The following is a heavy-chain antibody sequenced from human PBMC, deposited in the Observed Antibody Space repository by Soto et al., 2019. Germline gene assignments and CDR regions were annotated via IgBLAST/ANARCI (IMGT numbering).Heavy chain of an antibody. Sequence: SETLSLTCTVSGGSVSSGSYYWSWIRQPPGKGLEWIGYIYYSGSTNYNPSLKSRVTISVDTSKNQFSLKLSSVTAADTAVYYCARDMWAAGLENWFDPWGQGTLVTV. CDR3: ARDMWAAGLENWFDP. CDR1: GGSVSSGSYY. J-gene: IGHJ5*02. D-gene: IGHD6-13*01. V-gene: IGHV4-61*01. CDR2: IYYSGST.